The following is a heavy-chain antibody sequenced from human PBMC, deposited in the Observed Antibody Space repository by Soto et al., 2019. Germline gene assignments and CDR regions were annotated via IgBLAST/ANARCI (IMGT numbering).Heavy chain of an antibody. V-gene: IGHV1-3*01. CDR2: INAGNGNT. Sequence: ASVTVSCKASGYTFTSYAMHWVRQAPGQRLEWMGWINAGNGNTKYSQKFPGRVTITRDTSASTAYMELSSLRSEDTAVYYCARDRDRYSSSWFDYWGQGTLVTVSS. CDR1: GYTFTSYA. CDR3: ARDRDRYSSSWFDY. D-gene: IGHD6-13*01. J-gene: IGHJ5*01.